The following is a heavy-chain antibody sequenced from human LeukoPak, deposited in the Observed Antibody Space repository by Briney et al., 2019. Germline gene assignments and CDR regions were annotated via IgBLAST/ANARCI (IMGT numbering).Heavy chain of an antibody. CDR2: ISGSGGST. CDR3: AKPPAYYYDSSGYSPFDY. Sequence: PRASLRLSCAASGFTFSSYAMSWVRQAPGKGLEWVSGISGSGGSTYYADSVKGRFTISRDNSKNTLYLQMNSLRAEDTAVYYCAKPPAYYYDSSGYSPFDYWGQGTLVTVSS. CDR1: GFTFSSYA. J-gene: IGHJ4*02. D-gene: IGHD3-22*01. V-gene: IGHV3-23*01.